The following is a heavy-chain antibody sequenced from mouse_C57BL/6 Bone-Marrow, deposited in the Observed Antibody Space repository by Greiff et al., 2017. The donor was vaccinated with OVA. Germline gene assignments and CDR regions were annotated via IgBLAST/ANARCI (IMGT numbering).Heavy chain of an antibody. Sequence: QVQLKQPGAELVRPGSSVKLSCKASGYTFTSYWMDWVKQRPGQGLEWIGNIYPSDSETHYNQKFKDKATLTVDKSSSTAYMQLSSLTSEDSAVDYCAREVVDYAMDYWGQGTSVTVSS. CDR2: IYPSDSET. CDR3: AREVVDYAMDY. CDR1: GYTFTSYW. V-gene: IGHV1-61*01. D-gene: IGHD1-1*01. J-gene: IGHJ4*01.